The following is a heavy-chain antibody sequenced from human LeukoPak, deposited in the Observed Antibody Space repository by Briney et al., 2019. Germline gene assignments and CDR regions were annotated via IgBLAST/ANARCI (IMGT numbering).Heavy chain of an antibody. CDR2: INYSGST. V-gene: IGHV4-34*01. J-gene: IGHJ4*02. D-gene: IGHD5-18*01. Sequence: SETLSLTCAVYDGSFSGYYWSWIRQPPGKGLEWIGEINYSGSTKYSPSLKSGVTISVDTSKNQFSLKLSSVTAADTAVYYCARGLWFDYWGQGTLVTVSS. CDR1: DGSFSGYY. CDR3: ARGLWFDY.